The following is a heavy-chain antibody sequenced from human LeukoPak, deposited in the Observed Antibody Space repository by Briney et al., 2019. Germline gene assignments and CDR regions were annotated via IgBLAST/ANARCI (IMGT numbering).Heavy chain of an antibody. CDR2: INPSGGST. V-gene: IGHV1-46*01. CDR1: GYTFTSYY. Sequence: GASVKVSCKASGYTFTSYYMHWVRQAPGQGLEWMGIINPSGGSTSYAQKFQGRVTITADKSTSTAYMELSSLRSEDTAVYYCARVVPAAMEFFDYWGQGTLVTVSS. D-gene: IGHD2-2*01. CDR3: ARVVPAAMEFFDY. J-gene: IGHJ4*02.